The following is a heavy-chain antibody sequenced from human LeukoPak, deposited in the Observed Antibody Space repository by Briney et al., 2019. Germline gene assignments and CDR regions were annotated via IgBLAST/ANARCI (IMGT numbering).Heavy chain of an antibody. CDR1: GYTFTGYY. CDR3: ARDSIFGVRYFDP. Sequence: ASVKVSCKASGYTFTGYYMHWVRQAPGQGLEWMGWINPNSGGTNYAQKFQGWVTMTRDTSISTAYMELSRLRSDDTAVYYCARDSIFGVRYFDPWGQGTLVTVSS. D-gene: IGHD3-3*01. V-gene: IGHV1-2*04. J-gene: IGHJ5*02. CDR2: INPNSGGT.